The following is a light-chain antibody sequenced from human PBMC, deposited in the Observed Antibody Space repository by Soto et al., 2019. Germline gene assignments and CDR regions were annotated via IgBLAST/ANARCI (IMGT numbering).Light chain of an antibody. J-gene: IGKJ5*01. Sequence: VLTHPPATVSVSAGEVATLSCRASQNIGSNLAWYQQRSGQAPRLLIYGASKRATGVPAKFSGSGSGTEFTLTISSLQSEDFAVYYCQQYNNWLITFGQGTRLEIK. CDR1: QNIGSN. CDR3: QQYNNWLIT. V-gene: IGKV3-15*01. CDR2: GAS.